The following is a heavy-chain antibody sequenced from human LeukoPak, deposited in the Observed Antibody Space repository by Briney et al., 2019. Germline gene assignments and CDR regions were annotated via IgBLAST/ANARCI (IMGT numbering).Heavy chain of an antibody. D-gene: IGHD3-22*01. CDR2: IKQDGSEK. J-gene: IGHJ6*02. CDR3: ARDRPSMIVVVASYYYYGMDV. Sequence: LTGGSLRLSGAASGFIFSSYWMSWVRQAPGKGLEWVANIKQDGSEKYYVDSVKGRFTISRDNAKNSLYLQMNSLRAEDTAVYYCARDRPSMIVVVASYYYYGMDVWGQGTTVTVSS. V-gene: IGHV3-7*01. CDR1: GFIFSSYW.